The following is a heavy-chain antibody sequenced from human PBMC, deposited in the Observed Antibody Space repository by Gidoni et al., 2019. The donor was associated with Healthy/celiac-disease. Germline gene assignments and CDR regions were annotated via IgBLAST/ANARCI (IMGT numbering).Heavy chain of an antibody. CDR2: INHSGST. J-gene: IGHJ6*02. CDR3: ARGLRGMGGMDV. D-gene: IGHD3-10*01. CDR1: GGSFSGYY. Sequence: QVQLQQWGAGLLKPSETLSLTCAVYGGSFSGYYCSWIRQPPGKGLEWIGEINHSGSTNYNPSLKSRVTISVDTSKNQFSLKLSSVTAADTAVYYCARGLRGMGGMDVWGQGTTVTVSS. V-gene: IGHV4-34*01.